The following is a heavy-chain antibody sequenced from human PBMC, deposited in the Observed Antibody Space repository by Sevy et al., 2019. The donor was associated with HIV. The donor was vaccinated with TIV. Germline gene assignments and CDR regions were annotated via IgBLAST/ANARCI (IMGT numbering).Heavy chain of an antibody. V-gene: IGHV4-61*01. J-gene: IGHJ5*02. CDR2: IYYSGST. Sequence: SETLSLTCTVSGGSVSSGSYYWSWIRQPPGKGLEWIGYIYYSGSTNYNPSLKSRVTISVDTSKNQFSLKLSSVTAADTAVYYCARSLWFGERTNWFDPWGQGTLVTISS. CDR3: ARSLWFGERTNWFDP. D-gene: IGHD3-10*01. CDR1: GGSVSSGSYY.